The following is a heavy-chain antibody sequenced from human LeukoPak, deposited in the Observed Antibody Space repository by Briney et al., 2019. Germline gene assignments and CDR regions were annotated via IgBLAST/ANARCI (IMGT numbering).Heavy chain of an antibody. CDR1: GFTFSSYW. CDR2: MKQDGSEN. CDR3: ARSPGRYYYGMDV. Sequence: PGGSLRLSCAASGFTFSSYWMNWVRQAPGKGLEWVASMKQDGSENYYVDSVKGRFTISRDNAKNSLYLQMNSLRAEDTAVYYCARSPGRYYYGMDVWGQGTTVTVSS. V-gene: IGHV3-7*01. D-gene: IGHD1-26*01. J-gene: IGHJ6*02.